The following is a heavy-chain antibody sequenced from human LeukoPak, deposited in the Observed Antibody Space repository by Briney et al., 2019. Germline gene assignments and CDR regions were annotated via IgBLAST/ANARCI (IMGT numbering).Heavy chain of an antibody. CDR3: ARDRMWGISGFLA. CDR2: ISSSSSYI. CDR1: GFTFSSYS. D-gene: IGHD3-22*01. Sequence: GGSLRLSCAASGFTFSSYSMNWVRQAPGKGLEWVSSISSSSSYIYYADSVKSRFTISRDNAKNSLYLQMNSLRAEDTAVDYCARDRMWGISGFLAWGQGALVTVSS. V-gene: IGHV3-21*01. J-gene: IGHJ4*02.